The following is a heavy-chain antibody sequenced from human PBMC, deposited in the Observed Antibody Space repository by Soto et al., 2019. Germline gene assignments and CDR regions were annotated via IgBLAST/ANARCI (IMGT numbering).Heavy chain of an antibody. D-gene: IGHD5-12*01. CDR2: IIPIFGTA. J-gene: IGHJ6*02. CDR1: GGTFSSYA. Sequence: SVKVSCKASGGTFSSYAISWVRQAPGQGLEWMGGIIPIFGTANYAQKFQGRVTITADESTSTAYMELSSLRSVDTAVYYCARGSLKVATTTYYYYGMDVWGQGTTVTVSS. V-gene: IGHV1-69*13. CDR3: ARGSLKVATTTYYYYGMDV.